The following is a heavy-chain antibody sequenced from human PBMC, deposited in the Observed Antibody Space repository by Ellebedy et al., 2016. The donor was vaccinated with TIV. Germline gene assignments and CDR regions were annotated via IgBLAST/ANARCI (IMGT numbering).Heavy chain of an antibody. J-gene: IGHJ4*02. CDR3: ARRGAVAGHLDY. D-gene: IGHD6-19*01. CDR2: ISSSSSYI. CDR1: GFTFSSYS. Sequence: GESLKISXAASGFTFSSYSMNWVRQAPGKGLEWVSSISSSSSYIYYADSVKGRFTVSRDNSKNTLYLQMNSLRAEDTAVYYCARRGAVAGHLDYWGQGTLVTVAS. V-gene: IGHV3-21*04.